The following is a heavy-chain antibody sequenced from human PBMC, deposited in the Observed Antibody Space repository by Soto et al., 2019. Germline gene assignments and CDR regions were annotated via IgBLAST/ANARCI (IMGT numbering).Heavy chain of an antibody. Sequence: PGGSLRLSWAASGFTVSSNYMSWVRQAPGKGLEWVSVIYSGGSTYYADSVKGRFTISRDNSKNTLYLQMNSLRAEDTAVYYCASQDYGDYYTVDYWGQGTLVTVSS. CDR3: ASQDYGDYYTVDY. J-gene: IGHJ4*02. CDR2: IYSGGST. D-gene: IGHD4-17*01. V-gene: IGHV3-66*04. CDR1: GFTVSSNY.